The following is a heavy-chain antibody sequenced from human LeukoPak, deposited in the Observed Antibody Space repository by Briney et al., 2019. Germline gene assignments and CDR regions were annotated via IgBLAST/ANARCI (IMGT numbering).Heavy chain of an antibody. Sequence: PGGSLRLSCAASGFTVSSNYMSWVRQAPGKGLEWVSVIYTGGSTYYADSVKGRFTISRDNSKNTLYLQMDSLRAEDTAVYYCAKDAAAAGYFDYWGQGTLVTVSS. CDR1: GFTVSSNY. V-gene: IGHV3-53*01. CDR2: IYTGGST. CDR3: AKDAAAAGYFDY. D-gene: IGHD6-13*01. J-gene: IGHJ4*02.